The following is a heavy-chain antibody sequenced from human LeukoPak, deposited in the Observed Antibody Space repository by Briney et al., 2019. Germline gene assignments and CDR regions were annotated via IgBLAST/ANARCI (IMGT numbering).Heavy chain of an antibody. CDR2: IHTSGGT. CDR3: ARQAYYSASGSWTGFDF. V-gene: IGHV4-4*09. J-gene: IGHJ4*02. D-gene: IGHD3-10*01. Sequence: SETLSLTSTVSGGSISGYYWSWIRQPPGKRLEWIGYIHTSGGTNYNPSLKSRVTISVGTSKNQLARKLSAVTAADTAVYFCARQAYYSASGSWTGFDFWGQGTLVTVSS. CDR1: GGSISGYY.